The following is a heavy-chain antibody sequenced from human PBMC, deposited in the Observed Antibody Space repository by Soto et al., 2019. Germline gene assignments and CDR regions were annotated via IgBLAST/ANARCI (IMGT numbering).Heavy chain of an antibody. CDR3: ARGVTVFGLVSRFWFDP. CDR1: GGSISSGDYS. D-gene: IGHD3-3*01. J-gene: IGHJ5*02. Sequence: SETLSLTCTVSGGSISSGDYSWSWVRQSPGKSLEWIGHIYNSGITYYNPSLKSRVVISIDTSRNQFSLRLNSLTAADRAVYFCARGVTVFGLVSRFWFDPWGQGTVVTVSS. V-gene: IGHV4-30-4*01. CDR2: IYNSGIT.